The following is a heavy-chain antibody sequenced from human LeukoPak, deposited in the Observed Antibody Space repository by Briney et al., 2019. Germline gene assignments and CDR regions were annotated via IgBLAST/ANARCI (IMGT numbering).Heavy chain of an antibody. CDR3: ARGQWLPRWIDY. D-gene: IGHD6-19*01. V-gene: IGHV4-59*01. CDR1: GGSISSYY. J-gene: IGHJ4*02. Sequence: SETLSLTCTVSGGSISSYYWSWIRQPPGKGLEWIGYIYYSGSTNYNPSLKSRVTISVDTSKNQFSLKLSSVTAADTAVYYCARGQWLPRWIDYWGQGTLVTASS. CDR2: IYYSGST.